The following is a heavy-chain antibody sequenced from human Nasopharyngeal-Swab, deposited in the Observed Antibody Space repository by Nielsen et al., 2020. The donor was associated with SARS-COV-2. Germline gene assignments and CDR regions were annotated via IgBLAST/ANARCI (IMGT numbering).Heavy chain of an antibody. J-gene: IGHJ6*02. CDR1: GFTFSSYA. CDR2: ISGRGGST. Sequence: GESLKISCAASGFTFSSYAMSWVRPAPGKGLEWVSAISGRGGSTYYADSVKGRFTISRDNSKNTLNLQMTSLRAEDTAVYYCAKALSANNWNYYYYGMDVWGQGTTVTVSS. CDR3: AKALSANNWNYYYYGMDV. D-gene: IGHD1-20*01. V-gene: IGHV3-23*01.